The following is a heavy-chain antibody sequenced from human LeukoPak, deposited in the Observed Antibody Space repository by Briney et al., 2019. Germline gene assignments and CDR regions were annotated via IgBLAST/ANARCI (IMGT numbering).Heavy chain of an antibody. Sequence: SETLSLTCAVSGGSISSGGYSWSWIRQPPGKGLEWIGYIYHSGSTYYNPSLKSRVTISVDTSKNQFSLKLSSVTAADTAVYYCARLGHSSGWLDYWGQGTLVTVSS. V-gene: IGHV4-30-2*01. CDR3: ARLGHSSGWLDY. D-gene: IGHD6-19*01. J-gene: IGHJ4*02. CDR1: GGSISSGGYS. CDR2: IYHSGST.